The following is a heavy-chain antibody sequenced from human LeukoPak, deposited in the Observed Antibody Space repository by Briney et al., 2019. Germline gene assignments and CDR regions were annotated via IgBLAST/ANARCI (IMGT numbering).Heavy chain of an antibody. V-gene: IGHV3-7*03. J-gene: IGHJ6*03. CDR3: AKQARPDYYYYMDV. CDR2: IRQDDSEK. Sequence: GGSLRLSCSASGFTFSDYWMMWVRQAPGKGLEWVGNIRQDDSEKNYVDSVKGRFTISRDNSKNTLYLQMNSLRAEDTAVYYCAKQARPDYYYYMDVWGKGTTVTVSS. CDR1: GFTFSDYW. D-gene: IGHD6-6*01.